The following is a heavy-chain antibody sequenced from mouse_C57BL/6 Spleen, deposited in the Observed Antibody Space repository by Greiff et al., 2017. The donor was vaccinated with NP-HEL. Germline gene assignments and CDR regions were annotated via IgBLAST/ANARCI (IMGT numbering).Heavy chain of an antibody. CDR3: AKGLGGIYFDY. D-gene: IGHD1-1*02. CDR1: GFTFSDYG. Sequence: EVKLMESGGGLVKPGGSLKLSCAASGFTFSDYGMHWVRQAPEKGLEWVAYISSGSSTIYYADTVKGRFTISRDNAKNTLFLQMTSLRSEETAMYYCAKGLGGIYFDYWGQGTTLTVSS. J-gene: IGHJ2*01. V-gene: IGHV5-17*01. CDR2: ISSGSSTI.